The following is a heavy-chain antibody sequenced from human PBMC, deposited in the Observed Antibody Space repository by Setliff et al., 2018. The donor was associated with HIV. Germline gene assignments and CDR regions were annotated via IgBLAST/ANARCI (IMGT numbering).Heavy chain of an antibody. CDR1: GYSISSGYY. D-gene: IGHD3-10*01. V-gene: IGHV4-38-2*02. Sequence: SETLSLTCTVSGYSISSGYYWSWIRQPPGKGLEWTGEINHSGSTNYNPSLKSRVTISVDTSKNQFSLRLSSVTAADTAVYYCARGRDYYGSGSYFNGRANSYYFMDVWGKGTTVTVS. CDR3: ARGRDYYGSGSYFNGRANSYYFMDV. CDR2: INHSGST. J-gene: IGHJ6*03.